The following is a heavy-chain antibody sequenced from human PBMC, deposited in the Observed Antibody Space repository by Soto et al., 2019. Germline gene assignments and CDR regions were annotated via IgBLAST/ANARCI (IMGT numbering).Heavy chain of an antibody. CDR3: AKDSIVDPLHHGGFYYYYGMDV. Sequence: GGSLRLSCAASGFTFSSYGMHWVRQAPGKGLEWVAVISYDGSNKYYADSVKGRFTISRDNSKNTLYLQMNSLRAEDTAVYCCAKDSIVDPLHHGGFYYYYGMDVWGQGTTVTVSS. D-gene: IGHD1-26*01. V-gene: IGHV3-30*18. J-gene: IGHJ6*02. CDR2: ISYDGSNK. CDR1: GFTFSSYG.